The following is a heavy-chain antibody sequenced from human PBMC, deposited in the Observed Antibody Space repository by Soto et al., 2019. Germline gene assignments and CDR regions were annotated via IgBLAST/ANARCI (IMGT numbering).Heavy chain of an antibody. D-gene: IGHD6-13*01. CDR1: GFTFSDTY. Sequence: GRSLRLSCAASGFTFSDTYMSWIRPAPGKGLEWISYTSASGKTIYYADSVKGRFTISRDNAKNSLYMQMNSLRAEDTAVYYCARANSPPFDSWGQGTLVTVSS. J-gene: IGHJ4*02. CDR3: ARANSPPFDS. V-gene: IGHV3-11*01. CDR2: TSASGKTI.